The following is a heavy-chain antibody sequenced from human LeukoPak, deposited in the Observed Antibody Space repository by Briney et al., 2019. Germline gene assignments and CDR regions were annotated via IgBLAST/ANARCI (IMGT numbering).Heavy chain of an antibody. V-gene: IGHV4-38-2*01. CDR3: ARYSSSWS. CDR1: GYSISSGYY. CDR2: IYHSGST. J-gene: IGHJ5*02. D-gene: IGHD6-13*01. Sequence: PSETLSLTCAVSGYSISSGYYWGWIRQPPGKGLEWIGRIYHSGSTYYNPSLKSRVTISVDTSKNQFSLKLSSVTAADTAVYYCARYSSSWSWGQGTLVTVSS.